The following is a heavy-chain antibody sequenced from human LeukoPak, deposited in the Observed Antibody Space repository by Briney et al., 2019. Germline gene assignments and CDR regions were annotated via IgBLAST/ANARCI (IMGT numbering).Heavy chain of an antibody. D-gene: IGHD3-22*01. CDR1: GYTFTNYE. Sequence: ASVKVSCKASGYTFTNYEINWVRHATGQGLEWMGWMNPDSGGTAYAQKFQGRITMTRSTSISTAYMELSSLRSEDTAVYYCARGLGSYDSSELTWPMISFWGQGTVVTVSA. CDR3: ARGLGSYDSSELTWPMISF. J-gene: IGHJ4*02. CDR2: MNPDSGGT. V-gene: IGHV1-8*01.